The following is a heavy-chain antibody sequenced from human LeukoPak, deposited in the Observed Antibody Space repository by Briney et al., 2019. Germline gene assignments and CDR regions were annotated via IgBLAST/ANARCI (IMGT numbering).Heavy chain of an antibody. D-gene: IGHD3-22*01. CDR1: GFTCSSYG. CDR2: IWYDGSNK. CDR3: AKDLDSSGSFDY. V-gene: IGHV3-33*06. J-gene: IGHJ4*02. Sequence: HSGGSLRLSCVASGFTCSSYGMHWVRQAPGKGLEWVAVIWYDGSNKYYADSVKGRFTISRDNSKNTLYLQMNSLRAEDTAVYYCAKDLDSSGSFDYWGQGTLVTVSS.